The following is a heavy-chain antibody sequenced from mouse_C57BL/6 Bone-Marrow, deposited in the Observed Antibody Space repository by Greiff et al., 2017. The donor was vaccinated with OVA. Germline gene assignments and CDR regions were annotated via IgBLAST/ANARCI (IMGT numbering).Heavy chain of an antibody. V-gene: IGHV1-50*01. CDR2: IDPSDSYT. CDR1: GYTFTSYW. J-gene: IGHJ1*03. Sequence: QVQLQQPGAELVKPGASVKLSCKASGYTFTSYWMQWVKQRPGQGLEWIGEIDPSDSYTNYNQKFKGKATLTVDTSSSTAYMQLSSLTSEDSAVYYCARMAYFDVWGTGTTVTVSS. CDR3: ARMAYFDV.